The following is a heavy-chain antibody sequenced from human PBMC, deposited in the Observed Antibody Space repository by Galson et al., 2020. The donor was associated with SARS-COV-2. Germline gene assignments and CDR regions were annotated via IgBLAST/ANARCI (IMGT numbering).Heavy chain of an antibody. CDR3: ARDRISAPDDFDY. CDR1: GYTFSDYY. J-gene: IGHJ4*02. Sequence: ASVKVSCKASGYTFSDYYMHWVRQAPGQGLEWMGWINPNSGGTNYAQRFQGRVTMTGDTSISTAYMELKNLRSDDTAVYYYARDRISAPDDFDYWGQGTLVSVSS. CDR2: INPNSGGT. V-gene: IGHV1-2*02. D-gene: IGHD6-13*01.